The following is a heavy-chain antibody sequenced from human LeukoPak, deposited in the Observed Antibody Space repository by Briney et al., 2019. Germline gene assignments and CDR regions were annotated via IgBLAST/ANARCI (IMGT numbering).Heavy chain of an antibody. CDR3: ARELYYYDSRGYYSNFDY. CDR1: GFTLSSYE. J-gene: IGHJ4*02. V-gene: IGHV3-48*03. Sequence: GGSLRLSCTVSGFTLSSYEMSWIRQAPGKGLEWVSYIGSSSSSTYYADSVKGRFTISRDNAKNSLYLQMNSLRVEDTAVYYCARELYYYDSRGYYSNFDYWGQGTLVTVSS. D-gene: IGHD3-22*01. CDR2: IGSSSSST.